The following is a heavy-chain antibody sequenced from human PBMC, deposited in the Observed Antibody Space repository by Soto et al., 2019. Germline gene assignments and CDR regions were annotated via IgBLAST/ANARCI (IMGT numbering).Heavy chain of an antibody. J-gene: IGHJ4*02. D-gene: IGHD1-1*01. V-gene: IGHV1-18*01. Sequence: QVQLVQSGAEVKKPGASVKVSCKASGYTFTSYGISWGRQAPGQGLEWMGWISAYNGNTNYAQKLQGRVTMTTDTATSTADMELRSRRADDTAVYYCARDTNWNSPFDYWGQGTLVTVSS. CDR3: ARDTNWNSPFDY. CDR2: ISAYNGNT. CDR1: GYTFTSYG.